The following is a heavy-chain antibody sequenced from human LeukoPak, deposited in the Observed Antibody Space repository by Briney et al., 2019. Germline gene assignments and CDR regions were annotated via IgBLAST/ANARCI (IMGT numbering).Heavy chain of an antibody. CDR3: ARRRGGKLERGKNYYYYMDV. V-gene: IGHV1-18*01. J-gene: IGHJ6*03. CDR2: ISAYNGNT. CDR1: GYTFTSYG. Sequence: GASVKVSCKASGYTFTSYGISWVRQAPGQGLEWMGWISAYNGNTNYAQKLQGRVTMTTDTSTSTAYMELRSLRSDDTAVYYCARRRGGKLERGKNYYYYMDVWGKGTTVTISS. D-gene: IGHD1-1*01.